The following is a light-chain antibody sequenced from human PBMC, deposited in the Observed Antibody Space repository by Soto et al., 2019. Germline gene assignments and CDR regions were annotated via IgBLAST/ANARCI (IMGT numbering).Light chain of an antibody. V-gene: IGKV3-20*01. CDR3: QQYGGSPPGYG. Sequence: EIVLSQSPGTLSLSQGERATLSCRASQRVSASYLAWYQQKPGQSPRLLIYDASSRATGIPDRFSGNGSGTDFTLTINSLEPEEFAVYFCQQYGGSPPGYGFGQGTKLEIK. CDR2: DAS. J-gene: IGKJ2*03. CDR1: QRVSASY.